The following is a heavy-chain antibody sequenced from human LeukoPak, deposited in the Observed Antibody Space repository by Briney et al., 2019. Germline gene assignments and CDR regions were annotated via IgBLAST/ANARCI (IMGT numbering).Heavy chain of an antibody. D-gene: IGHD7-27*01. CDR3: AQDATTGDLTS. V-gene: IGHV4-38-2*02. CDR2: IHHSGST. Sequence: SETLSLTCTVSGYSISSGYFWGWIRQPPGEGLEWIGSIHHSGSTYYNPSLKSRVTISVDTSKNQFSLKLSSVTAADTAVYYCAQDATTGDLTSWGQGTLVTVSS. CDR1: GYSISSGYF. J-gene: IGHJ4*02.